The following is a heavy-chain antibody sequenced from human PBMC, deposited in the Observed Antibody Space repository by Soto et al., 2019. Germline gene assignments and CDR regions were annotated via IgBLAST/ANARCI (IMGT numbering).Heavy chain of an antibody. CDR1: GYTFTGHY. Sequence: ASVKVSCKASGYTFTGHYIHWVRQAPGQGPEWMGEIGPASGDTRYAQKFQGRVTMTRDTSITTVYMELNNLSPDDTAVYYCGSGRRGHLVGCCGGRGTPVTVS. CDR3: GSGRRGHLVGCC. J-gene: IGHJ4*02. CDR2: IGPASGDT. V-gene: IGHV1-2*02. D-gene: IGHD2-15*01.